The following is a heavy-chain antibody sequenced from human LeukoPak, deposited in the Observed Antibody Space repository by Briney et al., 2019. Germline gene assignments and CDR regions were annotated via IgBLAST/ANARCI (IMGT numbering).Heavy chain of an antibody. CDR1: GFTFSSYV. CDR2: ISSSSSTI. J-gene: IGHJ4*02. CDR3: ARELQLWLRPLGY. Sequence: PGGSLRLSCAASGFTFSSYVMSWVRQAPGKGLEWVSYISSSSSTIYYADSVKGRFTISRDNAKNSLYLQMNSLRAEDTAVYYCARELQLWLRPLGYWGQGTLVTVSS. V-gene: IGHV3-48*01. D-gene: IGHD5-18*01.